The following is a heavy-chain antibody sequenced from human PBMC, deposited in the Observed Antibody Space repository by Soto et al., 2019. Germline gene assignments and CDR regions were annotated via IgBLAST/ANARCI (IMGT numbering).Heavy chain of an antibody. V-gene: IGHV3-23*01. J-gene: IGHJ4*02. Sequence: EVQLLESGGALVQPGGSLRLSCAASGFGFSAYAMSWVRQAPGRGLQWVTVTTGSGETTYYADSVRGRFTISRDNSKNTLHLHMYSLRAEDTGTYYCAKAQEASGNVNSFLHFWGQGTLVTVSS. D-gene: IGHD5-12*01. CDR2: TTGSGETT. CDR3: AKAQEASGNVNSFLHF. CDR1: GFGFSAYA.